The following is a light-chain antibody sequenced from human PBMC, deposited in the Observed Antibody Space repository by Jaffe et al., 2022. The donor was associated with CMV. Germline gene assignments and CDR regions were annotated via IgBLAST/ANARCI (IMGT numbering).Light chain of an antibody. CDR3: QSADTSGIV. CDR1: ALPRQY. V-gene: IGLV3-25*03. Sequence: SYELTQPPSMSVSPGQTARITCSGDALPRQYVYWYQQKAGRAPLLVIYKDNERPSGIPARFSGSSSGTTVTLTISGVQTDDEADYYCQSADTSGIVFGGGTKLTVL. CDR2: KDN. J-gene: IGLJ2*01.